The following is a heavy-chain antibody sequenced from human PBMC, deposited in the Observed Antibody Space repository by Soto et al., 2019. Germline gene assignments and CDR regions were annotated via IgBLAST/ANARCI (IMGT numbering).Heavy chain of an antibody. V-gene: IGHV5-10-1*01. CDR3: ARQSQLWSNYYYGMDV. J-gene: IGHJ6*02. CDR1: GYSFTSYW. D-gene: IGHD5-18*01. Sequence: GESLKISCKGSGYSFTSYWISWVRQMPGKGLEWMGRIDPSDSYTNYSPSFQGHVTISADKSISTAYLQWTSLKASDTAMYYFARQSQLWSNYYYGMDVWGQGTTVTV. CDR2: IDPSDSYT.